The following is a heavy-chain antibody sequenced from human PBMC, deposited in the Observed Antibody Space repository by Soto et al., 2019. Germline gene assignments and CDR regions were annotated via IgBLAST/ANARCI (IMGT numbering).Heavy chain of an antibody. CDR2: VSTFHGDT. J-gene: IGHJ6*02. V-gene: IGHV1-18*01. CDR1: GYSFTDDG. D-gene: IGHD4-17*01. CDR3: AIDIAGTTGGMDV. Sequence: QPQLVQSGGDVRKPGASVTVSCKASGYSFTDDGISWVRQAPGQGLEWTGWVSTFHGDTNSAQEFRDRLTLTTDASTTTAFLELRRLTSADTAVYDCAIDIAGTTGGMDVWRQGTTVYVSS.